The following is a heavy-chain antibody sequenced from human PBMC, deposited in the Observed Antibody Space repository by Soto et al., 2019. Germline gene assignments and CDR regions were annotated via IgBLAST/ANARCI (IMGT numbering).Heavy chain of an antibody. Sequence: SETLSLTCAVYGGSFSGYYWSWIRQPPGKGLEWIGEINHSGSTNYNPSLKSRVTISVDTSKNQFSLTLSSVTAADTAVYYCARAWRRQQMDKGVVYNWFDPWGQGTLVTVSS. CDR2: INHSGST. V-gene: IGHV4-34*01. J-gene: IGHJ5*02. CDR3: ARAWRRQQMDKGVVYNWFDP. D-gene: IGHD6-13*01. CDR1: GGSFSGYY.